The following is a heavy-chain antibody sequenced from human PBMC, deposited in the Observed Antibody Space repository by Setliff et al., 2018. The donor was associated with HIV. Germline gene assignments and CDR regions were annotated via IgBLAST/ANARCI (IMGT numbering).Heavy chain of an antibody. J-gene: IGHJ4*02. CDR2: IIPIFGTA. V-gene: IGHV1-69*05. Sequence: GGSVQVSCKASGGTFSSYAISWVRQAPGQGLEWMGGIIPIFGTANYAQKFQGRVTITTDESTSTAYMELSSLRSEDTAVYYCAMTYYYGSGSRSHDYWGQGTLVTVSS. D-gene: IGHD3-10*01. CDR1: GGTFSSYA. CDR3: AMTYYYGSGSRSHDY.